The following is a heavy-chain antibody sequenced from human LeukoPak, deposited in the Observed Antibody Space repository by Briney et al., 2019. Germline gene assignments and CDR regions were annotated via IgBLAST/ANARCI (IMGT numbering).Heavy chain of an antibody. CDR1: GGSISSYY. J-gene: IGHJ4*02. CDR2: IYYSGST. D-gene: IGHD3-22*01. CDR3: ARSHYYDSSGYYYDY. Sequence: SETLSLTCTVSGGSISSYYWSWIRQPPGKGLEWIGYIYYSGSTNYNPSLKSRVTISVDTSKNQFSLKLSSVTAADTAVYYCARSHYYDSSGYYYDYWGQGTLVTVSS. V-gene: IGHV4-59*01.